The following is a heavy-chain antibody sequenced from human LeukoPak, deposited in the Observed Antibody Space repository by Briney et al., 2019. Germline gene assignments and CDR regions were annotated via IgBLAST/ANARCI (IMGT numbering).Heavy chain of an antibody. J-gene: IGHJ4*02. CDR1: GFTFSSYT. CDR3: ARDRTIGELGDY. V-gene: IGHV3-21*01. D-gene: IGHD3-10*01. Sequence: GGSLRLSCAASGFTFSSYTMKWVRQAPGKGLEWVSSISSSTSYIYYADSVKGRFTISRDNAKNSLYLQRNSLRAEDTAVYYCARDRTIGELGDYWGQGTLVTVSS. CDR2: ISSSTSYI.